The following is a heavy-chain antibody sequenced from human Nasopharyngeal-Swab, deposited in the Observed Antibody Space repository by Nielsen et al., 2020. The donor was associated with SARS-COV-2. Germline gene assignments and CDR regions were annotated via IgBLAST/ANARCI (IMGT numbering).Heavy chain of an antibody. V-gene: IGHV3-48*03. Sequence: GGSLRLSCAASGFTFSSYEMNWVRQAPGKGLEWVSYISSSGSTIYYADSVKGRFTISRDNSKNTLYLQMNSLRTEDTAVYYCAKYYFDSSGYYYFDYWGQGTLVTVSS. J-gene: IGHJ4*02. CDR2: ISSSGSTI. CDR3: AKYYFDSSGYYYFDY. CDR1: GFTFSSYE. D-gene: IGHD3-22*01.